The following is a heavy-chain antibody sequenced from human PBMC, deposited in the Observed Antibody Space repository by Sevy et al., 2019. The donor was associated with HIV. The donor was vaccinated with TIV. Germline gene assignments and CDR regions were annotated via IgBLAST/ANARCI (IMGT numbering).Heavy chain of an antibody. CDR3: ATVTTEVTRPFDY. J-gene: IGHJ4*02. V-gene: IGHV4-39*01. D-gene: IGHD4-17*01. Sequence: SETLSLTCTVSGDSISRTTYYWGWFRQPPGKGLEWIGSLYYSGSTYSNPSLKSRVTIAVDTSKNQFSLKLSSVTAADTAVYYCATVTTEVTRPFDYWGQGTLVTVSS. CDR2: LYYSGST. CDR1: GDSISRTTYY.